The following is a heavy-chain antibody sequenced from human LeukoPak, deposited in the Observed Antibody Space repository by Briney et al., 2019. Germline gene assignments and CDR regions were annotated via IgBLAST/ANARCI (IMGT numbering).Heavy chain of an antibody. CDR2: IWYDGSNK. Sequence: GGSLRLSCAASGFTFSSYGMHWVRQAPGKGLEWVAVIWYDGSNKYYADSVKGRFTISRDNSKNTLYLQMDSLRAEDTAVYYCAKDRGVKYDSSGYYSDWGQGTLVTVSS. V-gene: IGHV3-33*06. D-gene: IGHD3-22*01. J-gene: IGHJ4*02. CDR3: AKDRGVKYDSSGYYSD. CDR1: GFTFSSYG.